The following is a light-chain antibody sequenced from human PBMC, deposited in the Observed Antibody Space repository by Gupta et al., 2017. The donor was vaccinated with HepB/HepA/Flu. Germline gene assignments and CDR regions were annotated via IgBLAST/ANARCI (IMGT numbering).Light chain of an antibody. CDR3: HQYDSYPLT. Sequence: DIQMTQSPSSLSASVGDRVTITCRASQGIRTYLVWFQQKPGKAPKSLIYGASRLQSGVPSKFSGSGSGTDFTLAINSLQPEDFATYYCHQYDSYPLTFGGGTKVEIK. CDR1: QGIRTY. V-gene: IGKV1-16*02. J-gene: IGKJ4*01. CDR2: GAS.